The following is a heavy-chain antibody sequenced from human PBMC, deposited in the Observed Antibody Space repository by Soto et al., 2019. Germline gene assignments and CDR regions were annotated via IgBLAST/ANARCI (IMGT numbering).Heavy chain of an antibody. D-gene: IGHD3-22*01. Sequence: GWSLRLSCTASGFTVSSNYMSWVRQAPGKGLEWVSFIYRGGSTHYADSVKGRFTISRDNSKNTLYLQMNSLRAEDTAVYYCARLVTRIMDAFDIWGQGTLGTVSS. J-gene: IGHJ3*02. CDR1: GFTVSSNY. V-gene: IGHV3-53*01. CDR3: ARLVTRIMDAFDI. CDR2: IYRGGST.